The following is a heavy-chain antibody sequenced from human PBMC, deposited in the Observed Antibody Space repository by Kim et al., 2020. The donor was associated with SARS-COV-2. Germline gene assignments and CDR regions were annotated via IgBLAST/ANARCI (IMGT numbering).Heavy chain of an antibody. Sequence: GGSLRLSCAASGFTFSDQFMDWVRQAPGKGLELVARIRDEGNSYPTAYAESVRCRFTVSRDDSKNSLYLQMISLAAEDTDVYYCVRDYWALVGSWGQGTLVTVSS. CDR3: VRDYWALVGS. V-gene: IGHV3-72*01. D-gene: IGHD2-21*01. CDR2: IRDEGNSYPT. J-gene: IGHJ5*02. CDR1: GFTFSDQF.